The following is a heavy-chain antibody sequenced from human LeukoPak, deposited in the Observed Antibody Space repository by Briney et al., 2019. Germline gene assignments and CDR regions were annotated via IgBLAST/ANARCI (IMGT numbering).Heavy chain of an antibody. D-gene: IGHD2-15*01. J-gene: IGHJ4*02. CDR1: GYTFTRYD. CDR3: ARVDGSPDY. CDR2: MNTKSGNT. V-gene: IGHV1-8*03. Sequence: ASVKVSCKASGYTFTRYDINWVRQATGQRLEWMGWMNTKSGNTGHAQKFQGRVTITRDTSISTVYMELSSLRSEDTAVYFCARVDGSPDYWGQGTLVTVSS.